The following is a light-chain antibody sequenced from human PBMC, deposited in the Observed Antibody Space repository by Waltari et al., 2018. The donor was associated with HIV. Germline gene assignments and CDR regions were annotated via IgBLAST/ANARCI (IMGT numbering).Light chain of an antibody. CDR2: GVS. Sequence: QSALTQPASVSGSPGQSITISCTGTSRDIGGYNFVSWYRQYPGKAPELMIFGVSNRPSGVSDRFSGSKSGNSASLTISGLQAEDESVYYCSSNRGSDSWVFGGGTKVTVL. CDR1: SRDIGGYNF. CDR3: SSNRGSDSWV. J-gene: IGLJ3*02. V-gene: IGLV2-14*03.